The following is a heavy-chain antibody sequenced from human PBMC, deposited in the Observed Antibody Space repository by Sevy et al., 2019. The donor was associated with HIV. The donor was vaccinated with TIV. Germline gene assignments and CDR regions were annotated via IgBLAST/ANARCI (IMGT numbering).Heavy chain of an antibody. D-gene: IGHD6-13*01. CDR1: GFTFSSYG. CDR3: ARAVGSSWYWDYYYVMDV. Sequence: GGSLRLSCAASGFTFSSYGMHWVRQAPGKGLEWVAVIWYDGSNKYYADSVKGRFTISRDNSKNTLYLQMNSLRAEDTAVYYCARAVGSSWYWDYYYVMDVWGQGTTVTVSS. CDR2: IWYDGSNK. V-gene: IGHV3-33*01. J-gene: IGHJ6*02.